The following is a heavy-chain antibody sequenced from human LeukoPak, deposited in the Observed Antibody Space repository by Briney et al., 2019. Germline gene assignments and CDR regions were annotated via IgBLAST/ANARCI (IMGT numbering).Heavy chain of an antibody. Sequence: GGALRLSCVASGFTFSNNYMKWVRQAPGKGVEWGSLIYSGGKIHYSDSVTGRFTISRDNSKNTLYLQMNTLRAEDTAVYYCARGGSVDVWGKGTMVAVSS. CDR1: GFTFSNNY. D-gene: IGHD3-10*01. J-gene: IGHJ6*04. CDR3: ARGGSVDV. V-gene: IGHV3-53*01. CDR2: IYSGGKI.